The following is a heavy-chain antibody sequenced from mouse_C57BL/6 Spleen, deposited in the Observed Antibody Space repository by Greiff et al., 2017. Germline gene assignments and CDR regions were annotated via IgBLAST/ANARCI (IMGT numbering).Heavy chain of an antibody. CDR1: GYTFTDYE. D-gene: IGHD1-1*01. V-gene: IGHV1-15*01. CDR3: TKGYYYGSRRGNY. J-gene: IGHJ2*01. Sequence: QVHVKQSGAELVRPGASVTLSCKASGYTFTDYEMHWVKQTPVHGLEWIGAIDPETGGTAYNQKFKGKAILTADKSSSTAYMELRSLTSEDSAVYYCTKGYYYGSRRGNYWGQGTTLTVSS. CDR2: IDPETGGT.